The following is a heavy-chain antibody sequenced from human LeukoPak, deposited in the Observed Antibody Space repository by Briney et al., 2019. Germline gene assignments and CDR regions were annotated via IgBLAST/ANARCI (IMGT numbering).Heavy chain of an antibody. D-gene: IGHD4-17*01. CDR3: ARARPTDDYGEYGEGY. CDR1: GYTITSYN. CDR2: INTNTGNP. Sequence: ASVKVSCKASGYTITSYNMNWVRQAPGQGLEWMGWINTNTGNPTYAQGFTGRFVFSLDTSVSTAYLQISSLKAEDTAVYYCARARPTDDYGEYGEGYWGQGTLVTVSS. J-gene: IGHJ4*02. V-gene: IGHV7-4-1*02.